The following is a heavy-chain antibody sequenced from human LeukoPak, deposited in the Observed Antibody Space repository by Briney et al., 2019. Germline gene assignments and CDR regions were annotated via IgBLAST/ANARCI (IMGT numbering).Heavy chain of an antibody. J-gene: IGHJ6*02. CDR1: GGSISSSSYY. CDR2: IYYSGST. V-gene: IGHV4-39*01. D-gene: IGHD2-2*01. CDR3: AREGYCSSTSCGAYYYYYGMDV. Sequence: SETLSLTCTVSGGSISSSSYYWGWIRQPPGKGLEWIGSIYYSGSTYYNPSLKSRVTISVDTSKNQFSLKPSSVTAADTAVYYCAREGYCSSTSCGAYYYYYGMDVWGQGTTVTVSS.